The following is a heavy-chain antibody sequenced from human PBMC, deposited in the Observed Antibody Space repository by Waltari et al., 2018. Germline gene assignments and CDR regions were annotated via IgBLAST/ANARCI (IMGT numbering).Heavy chain of an antibody. J-gene: IGHJ4*02. CDR1: GGSISSSSYY. D-gene: IGHD2-15*01. CDR3: AREVVVIYYFDY. CDR2: IYYSGST. V-gene: IGHV4-39*07. Sequence: QLQLQESGPGLVKPSETLSLTCTVSGGSISSSSYYWGWIRQPPGKGLEWIGSIYYSGSTYYNPSLKSRVTISVDTSKNQFSLKLSSVTAADTAVYYCAREVVVIYYFDYWGQGTLVTVSS.